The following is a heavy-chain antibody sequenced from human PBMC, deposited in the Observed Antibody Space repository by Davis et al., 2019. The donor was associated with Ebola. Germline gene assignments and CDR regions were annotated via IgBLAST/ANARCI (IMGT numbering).Heavy chain of an antibody. CDR2: IHPGDSDT. Sequence: GGSLRLSCKASGYSFSTHWIGWVRQQPGKGLEWMGIIHPGDSDTRYSPSFQGQVTFSVDKSTNTAYLQWSSLKASDTATYYCARPIPDCTPGVCNYFFDNWGQGTLVTVSS. D-gene: IGHD2-8*01. J-gene: IGHJ4*02. V-gene: IGHV5-51*01. CDR3: ARPIPDCTPGVCNYFFDN. CDR1: GYSFSTHW.